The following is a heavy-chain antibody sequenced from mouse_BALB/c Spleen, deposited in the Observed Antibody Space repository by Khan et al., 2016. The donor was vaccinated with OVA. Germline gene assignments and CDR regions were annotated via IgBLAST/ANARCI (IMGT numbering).Heavy chain of an antibody. CDR2: ISYSGRT. CDR1: GYSITSDYA. V-gene: IGHV3-2*02. Sequence: VQLKQSGPGLVKSSQSLSLTCTVTGYSITSDYAWNWIRQFPGNKLEWMGYISYSGRTSYNPSLKSRISVTRDTSKNQFFLQLNSVTTEDTATYYGAMGRTYWGQGTLVTVSA. CDR3: AMGRTY. D-gene: IGHD4-1*01. J-gene: IGHJ3*01.